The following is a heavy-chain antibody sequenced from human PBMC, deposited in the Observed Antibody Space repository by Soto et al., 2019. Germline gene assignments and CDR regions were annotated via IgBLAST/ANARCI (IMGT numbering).Heavy chain of an antibody. V-gene: IGHV1-46*01. CDR2: INPTSGSS. CDR3: ARDLAAGDH. Sequence: QVQLVQSGAEVKKPGASVKVSCKASGYTFTNYYIHWVRQAPGQGLEWMGIINPTSGSSNYAQKFQGIVTLTYDTSTTTVYMELSGLRSEDTAVFYCARDLAAGDHWGQGTLVTVSS. CDR1: GYTFTNYY. D-gene: IGHD6-13*01. J-gene: IGHJ4*02.